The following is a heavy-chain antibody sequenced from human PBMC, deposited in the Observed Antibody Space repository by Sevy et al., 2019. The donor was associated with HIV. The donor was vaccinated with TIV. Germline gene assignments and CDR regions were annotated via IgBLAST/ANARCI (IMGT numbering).Heavy chain of an antibody. V-gene: IGHV3-23*01. CDR1: GFTFSSYA. CDR3: AKDTQRTPTSAFFDY. Sequence: GGSLRLSCAASGFTFSSYAVSWVRQAPGKGLEWVSAISGSGGSTYYADSVKGRFTISRDNSKNTLYLQMNSLRAEDTAVYYCAKDTQRTPTSAFFDYWGQGTLVTVSS. J-gene: IGHJ4*02. CDR2: ISGSGGST.